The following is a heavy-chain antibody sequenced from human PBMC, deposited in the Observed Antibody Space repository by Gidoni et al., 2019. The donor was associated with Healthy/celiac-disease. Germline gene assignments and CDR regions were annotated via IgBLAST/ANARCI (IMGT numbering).Heavy chain of an antibody. V-gene: IGHV3-23*01. CDR3: AKAHYYDSSGYYYVKYYFDY. Sequence: RFTISRDNSKNTLYLQMNSLRAEDTAVYYCAKAHYYDSSGYYYVKYYFDYWGQGTLVTVSS. J-gene: IGHJ4*02. D-gene: IGHD3-22*01.